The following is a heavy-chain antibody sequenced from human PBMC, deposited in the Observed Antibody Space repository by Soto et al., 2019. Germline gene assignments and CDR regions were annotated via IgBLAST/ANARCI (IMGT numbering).Heavy chain of an antibody. J-gene: IGHJ4*02. CDR2: ISSDGSNE. CDR1: GFTFRSHA. V-gene: IGHV3-30*04. CDR3: ARDNWVGRPWDYVDY. D-gene: IGHD7-27*01. Sequence: PGGSLRLSCAASGFTFRSHAMHWVRQAPGKGLEWVAMISSDGSNEYYADSVKGRFSISRDNSKNTLYLQMSSLRTEDTAVYYCARDNWVGRPWDYVDYWGQGILVTVSS.